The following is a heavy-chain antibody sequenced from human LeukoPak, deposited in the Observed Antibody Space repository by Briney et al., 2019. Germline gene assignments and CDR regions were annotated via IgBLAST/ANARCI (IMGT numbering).Heavy chain of an antibody. D-gene: IGHD6-13*01. J-gene: IGHJ4*02. V-gene: IGHV3-7*01. CDR1: GFSVSRNY. CDR2: IKQDGSEK. Sequence: PGGSLRLSCAASGFSVSRNYMSWVRQAPGKGLEWVANIKQDGSEKYYVDSVKGRFTISRDNAKNSLYLQMNSLRAEDTAVYYCARVTGEAAAIFDYWGQGTLVTVSS. CDR3: ARVTGEAAAIFDY.